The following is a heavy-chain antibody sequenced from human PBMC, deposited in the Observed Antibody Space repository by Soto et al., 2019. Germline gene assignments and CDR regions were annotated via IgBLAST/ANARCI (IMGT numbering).Heavy chain of an antibody. D-gene: IGHD2-15*01. CDR2: INPSGGGT. CDR1: GYTFTTYY. V-gene: IGHV1-46*01. J-gene: IGHJ4*02. Sequence: QVQLMQSGAEVKKPGASVKVSCKASGYTFTTYYMHWVRQAPGQGLEWMGIINPSGGGTNYAQKFQERVTMTRDTSTSTVYMQLSSLRSEDTAVYYCAREGRWRQLPRYFDYWGQGTLLTVCS. CDR3: AREGRWRQLPRYFDY.